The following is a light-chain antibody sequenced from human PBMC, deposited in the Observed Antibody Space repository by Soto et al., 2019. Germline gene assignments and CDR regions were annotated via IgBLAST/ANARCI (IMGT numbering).Light chain of an antibody. V-gene: IGLV2-14*01. Sequence: QSALTQPASVSGSPGQSITISCTGTSSDVGGYNYVSWYQQHPAKAPKLMIYEVSNRPSGVSHRFSGSKSVNTASLTISGIQAEDEADYYGFSYTTSRTLVFGGGTNLTVL. J-gene: IGLJ3*02. CDR2: EVS. CDR3: FSYTTSRTLV. CDR1: SSDVGGYNY.